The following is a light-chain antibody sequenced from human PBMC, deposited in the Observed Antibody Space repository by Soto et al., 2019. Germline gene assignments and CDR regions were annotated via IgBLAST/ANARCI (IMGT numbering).Light chain of an antibody. CDR3: MQSTQLPPT. J-gene: IGKJ5*01. CDR2: EVS. CDR1: QSLLHITGETF. Sequence: DVVMTQTPLSLSVAPGQPASISCKSSQSLLHITGETFLFWYLQKPGQSPQLLIYEVSTRVSGVPDRFSGSGSGTDFTLEISRLETDYVGIYYCMQSTQLPPTFGQGTRLGIE. V-gene: IGKV2D-29*02.